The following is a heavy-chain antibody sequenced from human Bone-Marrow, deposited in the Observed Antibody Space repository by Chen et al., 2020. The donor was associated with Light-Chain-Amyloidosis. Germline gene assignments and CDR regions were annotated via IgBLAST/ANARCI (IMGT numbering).Heavy chain of an antibody. J-gene: IGHJ4*02. CDR2: INQSGSA. Sequence: QVQLQQWGAGLLKPSETLSLTCADYGGSFSGYFWSWIRQPPGKGLEWIGEINQSGSANYNPSLESRVTISFDTAKNQLSLSLNSVTAADTAVYHCATFRAWLGEFDYWGQGTLVTVSS. CDR3: ATFRAWLGEFDY. D-gene: IGHD3-10*01. CDR1: GGSFSGYF. V-gene: IGHV4-34*01.